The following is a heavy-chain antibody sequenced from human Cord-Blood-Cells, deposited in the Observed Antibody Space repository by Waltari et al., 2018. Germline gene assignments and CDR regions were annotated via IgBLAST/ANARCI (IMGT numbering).Heavy chain of an antibody. V-gene: IGHV3-48*02. Sequence: EVQLVESGGGLVQPGGSLRLSCAASGFTFSSYSMNWVRQAPGKGLEWVSYISSSSSTIYYADSVKGRFTISRDNAKNSLYLQMNSLRDEDTAVYYCAVAAANRVPNWFDPWGQGTLVTVSS. CDR1: GFTFSSYS. J-gene: IGHJ5*02. CDR3: AVAAANRVPNWFDP. D-gene: IGHD2-15*01. CDR2: ISSSSSTI.